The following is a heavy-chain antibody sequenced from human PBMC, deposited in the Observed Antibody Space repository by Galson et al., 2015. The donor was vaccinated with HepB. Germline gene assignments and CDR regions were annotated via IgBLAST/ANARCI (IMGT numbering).Heavy chain of an antibody. CDR1: GLTFSSSA. D-gene: IGHD1-26*01. CDR2: ISGSGEST. J-gene: IGHJ4*03. Sequence: SLRLSCAASGLTFSSSAMSWVRQAPGKGLEWVSGISGSGESTFYADSVKGRFTVSRDNSKNTLYLQMNSLRAEDTAVCYCANSTYIVGRGFGYFDYWGQGTLVTVSS. V-gene: IGHV3-23*01. CDR3: ANSTYIVGRGFGYFDY.